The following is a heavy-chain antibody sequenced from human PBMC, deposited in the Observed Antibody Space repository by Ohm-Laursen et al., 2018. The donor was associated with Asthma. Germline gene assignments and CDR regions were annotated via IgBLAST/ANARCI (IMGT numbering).Heavy chain of an antibody. CDR2: FNPNDGAT. CDR3: TSGLAGDYGDYVPDF. V-gene: IGHV1-2*06. Sequence: GASVKVSCNASGYTFTSYGISWVRQAPGQGLEWMGRFNPNDGATSFAQKFQGRVTMTWDTSITTAYMELSRLTSDDTAVYYCTSGLAGDYGDYVPDFWGQGSLVTVSA. J-gene: IGHJ4*02. D-gene: IGHD4-17*01. CDR1: GYTFTSYG.